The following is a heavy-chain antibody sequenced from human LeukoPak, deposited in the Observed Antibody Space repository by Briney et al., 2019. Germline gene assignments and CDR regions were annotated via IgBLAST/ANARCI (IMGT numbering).Heavy chain of an antibody. Sequence: SETLSLTCTVSGGSISTYYWSWIRQPPGKGLEWIGSIYYSGSTYYNPSLKSRVTISVDTSKNQFSLKLSSVTAADTAVYYCASGSTVTTPFDYWGQGTLVTVSS. V-gene: IGHV4-59*12. CDR2: IYYSGST. CDR3: ASGSTVTTPFDY. CDR1: GGSISTYY. J-gene: IGHJ4*02. D-gene: IGHD4-17*01.